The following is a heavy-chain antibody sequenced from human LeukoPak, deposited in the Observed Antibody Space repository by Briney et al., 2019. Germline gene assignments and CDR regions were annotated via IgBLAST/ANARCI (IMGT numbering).Heavy chain of an antibody. CDR3: ARAGRYGGYEDY. CDR1: GGSITSYY. D-gene: IGHD5-12*01. V-gene: IGHV4-59*01. J-gene: IGHJ4*02. Sequence: SETLSLTCTVSGGSITSYYWSWIRQPPGKGLEWIGYIYYSGSTNYNPSLKSRVNISVDTSKNQFSLKLSSVTAADTAVYYCARAGRYGGYEDYWGRGTLVTVSS. CDR2: IYYSGST.